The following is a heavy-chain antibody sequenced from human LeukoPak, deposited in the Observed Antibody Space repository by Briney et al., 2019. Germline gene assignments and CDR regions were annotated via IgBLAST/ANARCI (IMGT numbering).Heavy chain of an antibody. J-gene: IGHJ3*02. V-gene: IGHV4-59*01. Sequence: SETLSLTWTVSGGSISSYYWSWIRQPPGKGLEWIGYIYYSGSTNYNPSLKSRVTISVDTSKNQFSLKLSSVTAADTAVYYCARDAAPYYYDSSGPLGAFDIWGQGTMVTVSS. CDR3: ARDAAPYYYDSSGPLGAFDI. CDR2: IYYSGST. D-gene: IGHD3-22*01. CDR1: GGSISSYY.